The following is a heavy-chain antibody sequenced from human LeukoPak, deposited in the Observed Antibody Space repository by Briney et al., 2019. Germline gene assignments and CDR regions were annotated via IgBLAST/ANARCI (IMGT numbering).Heavy chain of an antibody. V-gene: IGHV4-39*01. D-gene: IGHD4-11*01. J-gene: IGHJ4*02. Sequence: PSETLSLTCTVSGGSISSRNYYWGWIRQPPGKGLEWIGSISYSGNTFYNPSLKSRVTISGDTSENQFSLKLSSVTAADTAVYYCARITIDNGNWALDYWGQGTLVTVSS. CDR2: ISYSGNT. CDR1: GGSISSRNYY. CDR3: ARITIDNGNWALDY.